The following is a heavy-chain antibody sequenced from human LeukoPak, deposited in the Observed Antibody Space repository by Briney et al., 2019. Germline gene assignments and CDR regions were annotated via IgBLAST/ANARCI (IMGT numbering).Heavy chain of an antibody. CDR2: ISAYNGNT. D-gene: IGHD6-13*01. Sequence: GASVKVSCKASGYTFTSYGISWVRQAPGQGLGWMGWISAYNGNTNYAQKLQGRVTMTTDTSTSTAYMELRSLRSDDTAVYYCARAPQRSSWYFAATDAFDIWGQGTMVTVSS. J-gene: IGHJ3*02. CDR1: GYTFTSYG. CDR3: ARAPQRSSWYFAATDAFDI. V-gene: IGHV1-18*01.